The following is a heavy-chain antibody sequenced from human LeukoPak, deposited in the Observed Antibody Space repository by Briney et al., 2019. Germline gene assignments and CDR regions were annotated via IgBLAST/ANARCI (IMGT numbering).Heavy chain of an antibody. CDR1: GFTSSSYW. J-gene: IGHJ4*02. V-gene: IGHV3-74*01. D-gene: IGHD5-18*01. Sequence: GGSLRLSCAASGFTSSSYWMPWVRHTPGKGLVWVSRIKGDGSSTSYADSVKGRFTISRDNAKNTLYLQINSLRAEDTAVYYCARDGYSFGHDFDYWGQGTLVTVSS. CDR3: ARDGYSFGHDFDY. CDR2: IKGDGSST.